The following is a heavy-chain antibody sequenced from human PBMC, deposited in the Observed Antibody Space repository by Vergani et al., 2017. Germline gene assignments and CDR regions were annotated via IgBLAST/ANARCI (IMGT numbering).Heavy chain of an antibody. CDR3: AAVGGIVVVPAALLEYYYYGMDV. D-gene: IGHD2-2*01. Sequence: HMQLVQSGPEVKKPGTSVKVSCKASGFTFTSSAVQWVRQARGQRLEWIGWIVVGSGNTNYAQKFQERVTITRDMSTSTAYMELSSLRSEDTAVYYGAAVGGIVVVPAALLEYYYYGMDVWGQGTTVTVSS. CDR2: IVVGSGNT. V-gene: IGHV1-58*01. J-gene: IGHJ6*02. CDR1: GFTFTSSA.